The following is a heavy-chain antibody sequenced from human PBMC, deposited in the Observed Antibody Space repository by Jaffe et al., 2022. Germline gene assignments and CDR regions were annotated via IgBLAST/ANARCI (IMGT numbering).Heavy chain of an antibody. J-gene: IGHJ3*02. CDR3: AKYGVAVAGTSLAFDI. CDR2: TYYRSKWYS. Sequence: QVQLQQSGPGLVKPSQTLSLTCAISGDSVSSNSAAWNWIRQSPSRGLEWLGRTYYRSKWYSDYAVSVKSRITINPDTSKNQFSLQLNSVTPEDTAVYFCAKYGVAVAGTSLAFDIWGQGTMVTVSS. D-gene: IGHD6-19*01. V-gene: IGHV6-1*01. CDR1: GDSVSSNSAA.